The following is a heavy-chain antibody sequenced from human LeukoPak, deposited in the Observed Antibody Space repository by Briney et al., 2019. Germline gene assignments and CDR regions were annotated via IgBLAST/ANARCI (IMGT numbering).Heavy chain of an antibody. V-gene: IGHV4-4*02. J-gene: IGHJ2*01. CDR2: IYHSGST. CDR3: ARYLVGAYWYFDL. CDR1: GGSISSSNW. Sequence: SETLSLTCAVSGGSISSSNWWSWVRQPPGKGLEWIGEIYHSGSTNYNPSLKSRVTISVDKSKNQFSLKLSSVTAADTAVYYCARYLVGAYWYFDLWGRGTLVTVSS. D-gene: IGHD1-26*01.